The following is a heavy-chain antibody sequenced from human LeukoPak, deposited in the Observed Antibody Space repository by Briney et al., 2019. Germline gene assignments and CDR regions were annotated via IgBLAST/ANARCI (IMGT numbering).Heavy chain of an antibody. CDR1: GYTFTNYG. J-gene: IGHJ4*02. D-gene: IGHD3-22*01. Sequence: ASVKVSCKASGYTFTNYGINWVRQAPGQGLEWMGWISLYNGNTNYAQKLQGRVTMTTDTSTSTAYMELRSLGSGDTAVYYCARTLDYYDRSGLSSFDYWGQGTLVTVSS. CDR2: ISLYNGNT. V-gene: IGHV1-18*01. CDR3: ARTLDYYDRSGLSSFDY.